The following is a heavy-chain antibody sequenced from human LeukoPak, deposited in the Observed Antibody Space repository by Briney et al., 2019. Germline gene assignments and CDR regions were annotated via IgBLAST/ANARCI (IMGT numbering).Heavy chain of an antibody. Sequence: QPGGSLRLSCAASGFAFSSYWMHWVRQAPGKGLVWVSRINSDGSSTTYADSVQDRFTISRDNAKNTLYLQMNSLRADDTAVYYCARSGYSYYANWFDPWGQGTLVTVSS. J-gene: IGHJ5*02. CDR1: GFAFSSYW. D-gene: IGHD4-11*01. V-gene: IGHV3-74*01. CDR2: INSDGSST. CDR3: ARSGYSYYANWFDP.